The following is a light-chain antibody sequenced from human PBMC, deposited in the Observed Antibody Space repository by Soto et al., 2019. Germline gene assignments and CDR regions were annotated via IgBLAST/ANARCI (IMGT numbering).Light chain of an antibody. CDR2: AAS. Sequence: DIQMTQSPSTLSSSVGEIVTITCRASQSISSWLAWYQQKPGKAPKLLIYAASTLQSGVPSRFSGSGSGTEFTLTISSLQPDDIATYYCQQYNSYPWTFGQGTKVDIK. CDR3: QQYNSYPWT. CDR1: QSISSW. J-gene: IGKJ1*01. V-gene: IGKV1-5*01.